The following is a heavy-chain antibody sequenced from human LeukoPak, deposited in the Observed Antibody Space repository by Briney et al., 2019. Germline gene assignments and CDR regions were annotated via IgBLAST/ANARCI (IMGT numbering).Heavy chain of an antibody. Sequence: PSETLSLTCAVSGYSISSGYYWGWIRQPPGKGLEWIGSIYHSGSTYYNPSLKNRVTISVDTSKNQFSLKLSSVTAADTAVYYCARSLVVVPAAIDWFDPWGQGTLVTVSS. CDR3: ARSLVVVPAAIDWFDP. D-gene: IGHD2-2*01. CDR1: GYSISSGYY. V-gene: IGHV4-38-2*01. J-gene: IGHJ5*02. CDR2: IYHSGST.